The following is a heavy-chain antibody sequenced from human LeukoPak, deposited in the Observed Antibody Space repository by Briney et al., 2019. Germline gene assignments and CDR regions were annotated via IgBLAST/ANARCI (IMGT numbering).Heavy chain of an antibody. Sequence: PSETLSLTCAVYGGSFSGYYWSWIRQPPGKGLEWIGEINHSGSTNYNPSLKSRVTISVDTSKNQSSLKLSSVTAADTAVYYCARGWTLAPFGVEYWGQGTLVTVSS. CDR2: INHSGST. CDR1: GGSFSGYY. J-gene: IGHJ4*02. D-gene: IGHD3-3*01. V-gene: IGHV4-34*01. CDR3: ARGWTLAPFGVEY.